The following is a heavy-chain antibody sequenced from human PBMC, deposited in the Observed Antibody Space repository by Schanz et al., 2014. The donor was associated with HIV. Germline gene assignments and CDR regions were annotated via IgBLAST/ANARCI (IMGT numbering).Heavy chain of an antibody. CDR3: ARGYCGGGTCYSGDY. CDR2: ISAYNGNT. Sequence: QVQLVQSGAEVKKPGASVKVSCKASGYTFTSYGISWVRQAPGQGLEWMGWISAYNGNTNYAQKLQGRVTMTTDTLTSTVYMELRSLRSDDTAVYYCARGYCGGGTCYSGDYWGQGTLVTVSS. J-gene: IGHJ4*02. D-gene: IGHD2-15*01. V-gene: IGHV1-18*01. CDR1: GYTFTSYG.